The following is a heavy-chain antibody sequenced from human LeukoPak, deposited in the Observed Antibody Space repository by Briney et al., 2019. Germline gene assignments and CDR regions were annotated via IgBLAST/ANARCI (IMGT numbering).Heavy chain of an antibody. CDR2: INHSGST. Sequence: SETLSLTCAVYGGSFSGYYWSWIRQPPGKGLEWIGEINHSGSTNYNPSLKSRVTISVDTSKNQFSLKLSSVTAADTAVYYCARKRQTTVTTYWYFDLWGRGTLVTDSS. CDR3: ARKRQTTVTTYWYFDL. V-gene: IGHV4-34*01. CDR1: GGSFSGYY. J-gene: IGHJ2*01. D-gene: IGHD4-17*01.